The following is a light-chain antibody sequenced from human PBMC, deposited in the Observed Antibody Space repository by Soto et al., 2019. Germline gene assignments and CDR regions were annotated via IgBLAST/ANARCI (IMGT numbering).Light chain of an antibody. V-gene: IGLV1-51*01. CDR3: GTWDSSLSIVV. Sequence: QSALTQPPSVSAAPGQKVAISCSGSSSNIGDNYVSWYQHVPGTAPRLLIYDNNKRPSGIPDRFAGSKSGTTATLGITGLQTGDEADYFCGTWDSSLSIVVFGGGTQLTVL. CDR1: SSNIGDNY. CDR2: DNN. J-gene: IGLJ2*01.